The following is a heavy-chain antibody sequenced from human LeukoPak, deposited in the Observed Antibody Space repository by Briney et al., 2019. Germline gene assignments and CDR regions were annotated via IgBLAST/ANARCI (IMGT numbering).Heavy chain of an antibody. Sequence: ASVKVSCKASGYTFTSYAMHWVRQAPGQRLEWMGWINAGNGNTKYSQKFQGRVTITADESTSTAYMELSSLRSEDTAVYYCARAEHNYGSGTYFDYWGQGTLVTVSS. CDR2: INAGNGNT. V-gene: IGHV1-3*01. CDR1: GYTFTSYA. D-gene: IGHD3-10*01. CDR3: ARAEHNYGSGTYFDY. J-gene: IGHJ4*02.